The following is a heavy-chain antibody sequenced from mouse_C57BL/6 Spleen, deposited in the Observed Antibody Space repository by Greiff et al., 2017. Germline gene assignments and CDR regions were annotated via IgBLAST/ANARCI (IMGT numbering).Heavy chain of an antibody. CDR1: GYTFTSYW. V-gene: IGHV1-50*01. D-gene: IGHD1-1*01. Sequence: QVQLKQPGAELVKPGASVKLSCKASGYTFTSYWMQWVKQRPGQGLEWIGEIDPSDSYTNYNQKFKGKATLTVDTSSSTAYMQLSSLTSEDSAVYYCARVYYYGSYYFDYWGQGTTLTVSS. J-gene: IGHJ2*01. CDR2: IDPSDSYT. CDR3: ARVYYYGSYYFDY.